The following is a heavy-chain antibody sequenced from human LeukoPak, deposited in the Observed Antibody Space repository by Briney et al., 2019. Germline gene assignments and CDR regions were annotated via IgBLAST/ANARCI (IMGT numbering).Heavy chain of an antibody. CDR2: IYYSGST. CDR1: GGSISSGGYY. J-gene: IGHJ6*02. CDR3: ARDPRAEGMDV. D-gene: IGHD1-14*01. Sequence: SETLSLTCTVSGGSISSGGYYWSWIRQHPGKGLEWIGYIYYSGSTYYNPSLKSRVTISVDTSKNQFSLKLSSVTAADTAVYYCARDPRAEGMDVWGQGTTVTVSS. V-gene: IGHV4-31*03.